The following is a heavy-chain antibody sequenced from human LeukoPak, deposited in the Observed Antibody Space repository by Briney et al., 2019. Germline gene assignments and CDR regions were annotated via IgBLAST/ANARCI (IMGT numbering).Heavy chain of an antibody. J-gene: IGHJ4*02. CDR3: ASSAPYSGFDSPFDY. V-gene: IGHV4-61*01. Sequence: SETLSLTCDVSGGSVSSGSYFWTWIRQSPAKELEWIGYIYSSGSTNYNPSLKSRVTVSVDTSKNQFSLKLSSATAADTAIYYCASSAPYSGFDSPFDYWGQGTLVSVSS. D-gene: IGHD5-12*01. CDR1: GGSVSSGSYF. CDR2: IYSSGST.